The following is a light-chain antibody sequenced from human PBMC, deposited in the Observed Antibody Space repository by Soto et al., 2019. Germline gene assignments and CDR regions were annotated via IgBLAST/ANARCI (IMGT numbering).Light chain of an antibody. Sequence: DIVLTQSPGTLSLSPGERATLSCRASQSVSNNYLAWYQQKPGQAPRLLIYGASTRATGIPDRFSGSGSGTDFTLTISRLEPEDFAVYYCQQYNNWPPLTFGGGTKVDI. CDR1: QSVSNNY. V-gene: IGKV3-20*01. CDR2: GAS. J-gene: IGKJ4*01. CDR3: QQYNNWPPLT.